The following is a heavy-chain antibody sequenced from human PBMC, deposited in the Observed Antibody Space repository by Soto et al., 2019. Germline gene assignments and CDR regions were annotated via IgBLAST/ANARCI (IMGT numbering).Heavy chain of an antibody. CDR2: ISYSGST. D-gene: IGHD6-13*01. CDR3: ARAECAAADSNNWFDP. J-gene: IGHJ5*02. V-gene: IGHV4-59*01. Sequence: ASETLSLTCTCSVSDDSTRNYFWSWIRQPPGKGLEWIGYISYSGSTNHNPSLKSRVTISVDTSKNQISLKLSSVTAADTAVYYCARAECAAADSNNWFDPWGQGTLVTVSS. CDR1: DDSTRNYF.